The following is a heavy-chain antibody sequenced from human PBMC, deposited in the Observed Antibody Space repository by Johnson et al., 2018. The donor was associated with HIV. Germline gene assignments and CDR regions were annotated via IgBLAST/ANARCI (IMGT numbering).Heavy chain of an antibody. CDR1: GFTFSSYA. J-gene: IGHJ3*02. V-gene: IGHV3-30-3*01. Sequence: QVQLVESGGGLAKPAWSPRLSCAASGFTFSSYAMHWVRQAPGKGLEWVAVISYDGSNKYYADSVKGRFTISRDNSKNTLYLQMNSLRAEDTAVYYWAKDSTESDALDIWGQGTMVTVSS. CDR3: AKDSTESDALDI. D-gene: IGHD4-11*01. CDR2: ISYDGSNK.